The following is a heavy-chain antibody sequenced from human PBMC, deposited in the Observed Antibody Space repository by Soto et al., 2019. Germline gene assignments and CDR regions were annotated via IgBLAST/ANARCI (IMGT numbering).Heavy chain of an antibody. J-gene: IGHJ6*01. D-gene: IGHD3-22*01. CDR2: INPNSGGT. V-gene: IGHV1-2*04. CDR1: GYTFTGYY. Sequence: ASVKVSCKASGYTFTGYYMHWVRQAPGQGLEWMGWINPNSGGTNYAQKFQGWVTMTRDTSISTAYMELSRLRSDDTAVYYCATDRGYDSSVLDGMCVWGKGTTGTVSS. CDR3: ATDRGYDSSVLDGMCV.